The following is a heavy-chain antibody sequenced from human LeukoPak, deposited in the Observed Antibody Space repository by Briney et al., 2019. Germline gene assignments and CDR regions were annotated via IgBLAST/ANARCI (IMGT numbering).Heavy chain of an antibody. D-gene: IGHD6-13*01. CDR2: ISSSSNTI. J-gene: IGHJ4*02. V-gene: IGHV3-48*04. Sequence: GGSLRLSCEVSGFTFSSYSMNWVRQAPGKGLEWVSYISSSSNTIYYADSVKGRFTISRDNAKNSLYLQMNSLRAEDTALYYCAKDIGSSSWYGIDYWGQGTLVTVSS. CDR3: AKDIGSSSWYGIDY. CDR1: GFTFSSYS.